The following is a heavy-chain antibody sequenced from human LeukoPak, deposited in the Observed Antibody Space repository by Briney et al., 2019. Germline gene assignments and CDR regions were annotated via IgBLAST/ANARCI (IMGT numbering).Heavy chain of an antibody. CDR2: IYYSGST. CDR3: ARHGSGYWFDP. CDR1: GGSISSSSYY. Sequence: SETLSLTCTVSGGSISSSSYYWGWIRQPPGKGLEWIGSIYYSGSTYYNPSLKSRVTISVDTSKNQSSLKLSSVTAADTAVYYGARHGSGYWFDPWGQGTLVTVSS. J-gene: IGHJ5*02. V-gene: IGHV4-39*01. D-gene: IGHD3-10*01.